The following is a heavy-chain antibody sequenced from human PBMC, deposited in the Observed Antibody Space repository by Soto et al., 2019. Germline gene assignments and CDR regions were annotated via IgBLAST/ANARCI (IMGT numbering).Heavy chain of an antibody. J-gene: IGHJ5*02. CDR1: GGSISSYY. CDR2: IYYSGST. CDR3: ARGIAARRRFDP. Sequence: ETLSLTCTVSGGSISSYYWSWIRQPPGKGLEWIGYIYYSGSTNYNPSLKSRVTISVDTSKNQFSLKLSSVTAADTAVYYCARGIAARRRFDPWGQGTLVTVSS. D-gene: IGHD6-6*01. V-gene: IGHV4-59*01.